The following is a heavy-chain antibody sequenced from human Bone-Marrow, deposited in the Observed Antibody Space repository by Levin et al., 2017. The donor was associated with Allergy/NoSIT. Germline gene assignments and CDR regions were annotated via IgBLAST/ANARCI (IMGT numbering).Heavy chain of an antibody. V-gene: IGHV3-23*01. Sequence: PSETLSLTCAASGFTFSSYAMSWVRQAPGKGLEWVSAISGSGGSTYYADSVKGRFTISRDNSKNTLYLQMNSLRAEDTAVYYCAKASLERRRSSLLVTLNSLFDYWGQGTLVTVSS. D-gene: IGHD1-1*01. CDR3: AKASLERRRSSLLVTLNSLFDY. J-gene: IGHJ4*01. CDR1: GFTFSSYA. CDR2: ISGSGGST.